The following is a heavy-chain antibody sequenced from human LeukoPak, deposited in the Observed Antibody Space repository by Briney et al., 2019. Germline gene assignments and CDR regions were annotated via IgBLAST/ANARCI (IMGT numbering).Heavy chain of an antibody. Sequence: TGGSLRLSCAASGFTFSSYAMSWVRQAPGKGLEWVSAISGSGGSTYYADSVKGRFTISRDNSKNTLYLQMNSLRAEDTAVYYCARGPAMIVVVITLEYFQHWGQGTLVTVSS. CDR2: ISGSGGST. CDR1: GFTFSSYA. CDR3: ARGPAMIVVVITLEYFQH. J-gene: IGHJ1*01. V-gene: IGHV3-23*01. D-gene: IGHD3-22*01.